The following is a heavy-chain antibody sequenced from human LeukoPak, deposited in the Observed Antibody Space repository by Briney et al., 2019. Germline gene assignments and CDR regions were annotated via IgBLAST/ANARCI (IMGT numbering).Heavy chain of an antibody. V-gene: IGHV4-4*02. CDR3: ARDSGSGSYYKPFDY. Sequence: SEPLSLTCAVSGGSISSSNWWSWVRQPPGKGLEWIGEINHSGSTNYNPSLKSRVTMSVDTSKNQFSLKLSSVTAADTAVYYCARDSGSGSYYKPFDYWGQGTLVTVSS. CDR2: INHSGST. J-gene: IGHJ4*02. CDR1: GGSISSSNW. D-gene: IGHD3-10*01.